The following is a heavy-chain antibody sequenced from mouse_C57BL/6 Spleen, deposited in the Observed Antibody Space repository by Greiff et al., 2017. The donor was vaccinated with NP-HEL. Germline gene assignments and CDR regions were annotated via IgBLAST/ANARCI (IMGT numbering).Heavy chain of an antibody. D-gene: IGHD2-3*01. CDR3: ARDGYYGYAMDY. V-gene: IGHV5-16*01. J-gene: IGHJ4*01. Sequence: EVQLVESEGGLVQPGSSMKLSCTASGFTFSDYYMAWVRQVPEKGLEWVANINYDGSSTYYLDSLKSRFIISRDNAKNILYLQISSLKSDYTATYYCARDGYYGYAMDYWGQGTSVTVSS. CDR1: GFTFSDYY. CDR2: INYDGSST.